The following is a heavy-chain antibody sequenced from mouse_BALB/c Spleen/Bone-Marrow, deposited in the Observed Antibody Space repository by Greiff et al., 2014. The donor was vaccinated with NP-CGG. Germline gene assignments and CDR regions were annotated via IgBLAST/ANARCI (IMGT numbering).Heavy chain of an antibody. Sequence: EVQLQQSGPELVKPGASVKISCKASGYSFTGYFMNWVMQSHGKSLGWIGRINPYNGDTFYNQKFKGKATLTVDKSSSTAHMELRSLASEDSAVYYCTRVTTDWYFDVWGAGTTVTVSS. CDR3: TRVTTDWYFDV. D-gene: IGHD1-1*01. J-gene: IGHJ1*01. CDR1: GYSFTGYF. V-gene: IGHV1-20*02. CDR2: INPYNGDT.